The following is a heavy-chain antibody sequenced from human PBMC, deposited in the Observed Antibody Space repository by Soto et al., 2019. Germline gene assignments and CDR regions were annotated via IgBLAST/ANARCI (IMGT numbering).Heavy chain of an antibody. D-gene: IGHD2-2*01. CDR1: GYTFTSYY. J-gene: IGHJ5*02. CDR3: ARQGSDQNCISTSCYFRGFAP. Sequence: GTSVKVSCKASGYTFTSYYMHWVRQAPGQGLEWMGIINPSGGSTSYAQKFQGRVTMTRDTSTSTVYMELSSLRSEDTAVYYCARQGSDQNCISTSCYFRGFAPWGQGTLVTVSS. CDR2: INPSGGST. V-gene: IGHV1-46*01.